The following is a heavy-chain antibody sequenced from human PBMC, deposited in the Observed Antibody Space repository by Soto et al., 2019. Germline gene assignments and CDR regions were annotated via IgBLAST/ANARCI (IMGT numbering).Heavy chain of an antibody. V-gene: IGHV1-3*04. D-gene: IGHD1-26*01. CDR2: VNTVNGKT. Sequence: ASVKVSCKASGYTFSRYTIHWVRQAPGQGLEWMGWVNTVNGKTGYSLKFQGRVTLSRDTSADTVYMDLSSLTSEDTATYYCVREAYYNVLRCFDYWGQGALVTVSS. CDR3: VREAYYNVLRCFDY. J-gene: IGHJ4*02. CDR1: GYTFSRYT.